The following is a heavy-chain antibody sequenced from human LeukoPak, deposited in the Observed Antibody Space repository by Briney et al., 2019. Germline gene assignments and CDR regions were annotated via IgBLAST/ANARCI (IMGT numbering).Heavy chain of an antibody. Sequence: ASAKVSCKASGYTFTSYGISWVRQAPGQGLEWMGWISAYNGNTNYAQKLQGRVTMTTDTSTSTAYMELRSLRSDDTAVYYCARDPYYYDSSGYHHWGQGTLVTVSS. CDR2: ISAYNGNT. CDR3: ARDPYYYDSSGYHH. CDR1: GYTFTSYG. D-gene: IGHD3-22*01. V-gene: IGHV1-18*01. J-gene: IGHJ5*02.